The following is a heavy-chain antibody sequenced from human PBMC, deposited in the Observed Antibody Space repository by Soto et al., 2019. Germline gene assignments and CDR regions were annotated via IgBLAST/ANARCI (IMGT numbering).Heavy chain of an antibody. D-gene: IGHD3-10*01. CDR1: GGSISSSSYY. V-gene: IGHV4-39*07. CDR3: ARVWGGAFDI. J-gene: IGHJ3*02. Sequence: SETMSLPCTVSGGSISSSSYYWGWIRQPPGKGLEWIGSIYYSGNTYYNPSLKSRVTISVDTSKNQFSLKLSSVTAADTAVYYCARVWGGAFDIWGQGTMVTVSS. CDR2: IYYSGNT.